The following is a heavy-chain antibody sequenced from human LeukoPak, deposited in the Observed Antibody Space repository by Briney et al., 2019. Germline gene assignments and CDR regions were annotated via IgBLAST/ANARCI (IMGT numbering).Heavy chain of an antibody. CDR1: GFTFSSND. Sequence: GGSLRLSCAASGFTFSSNDIHWVRQGPGKGLEWMSFIKFDGSYKWYADSVKGRFTVSRDNAKNTVYLEMNSLRAEDTAFYYCAKDSDWSCDYWGQGPLVTVSP. CDR3: AKDSDWSCDY. J-gene: IGHJ4*02. CDR2: IKFDGSYK. D-gene: IGHD2-21*01. V-gene: IGHV3-30*02.